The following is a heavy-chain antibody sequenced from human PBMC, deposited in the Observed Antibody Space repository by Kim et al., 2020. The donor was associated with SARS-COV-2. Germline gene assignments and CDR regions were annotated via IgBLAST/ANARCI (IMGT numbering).Heavy chain of an antibody. CDR1: GYIFTDYF. Sequence: ASVKVSCKTSGYIFTDYFIHWVRQAPGQGFEWMGWVNPNSGATVNSQEFQGRVTFSSDTSINTAYMEVNRLTSDDTAVYYCAREAFRGAGWFDPWGQGSLVTVSS. CDR3: AREAFRGAGWFDP. D-gene: IGHD3-10*01. J-gene: IGHJ5*02. CDR2: VNPNSGAT. V-gene: IGHV1-2*02.